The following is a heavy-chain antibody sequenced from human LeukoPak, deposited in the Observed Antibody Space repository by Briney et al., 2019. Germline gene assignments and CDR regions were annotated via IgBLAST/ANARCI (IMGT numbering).Heavy chain of an antibody. CDR1: GYTLTELS. CDR3: ATIQLRDRRFDY. D-gene: IGHD5-18*01. Sequence: GASVKVSCKVSGYTLTELSMHWVRQAPGKGLEWMGGFDPEDGETIYAQKFQGRVTMTEDTSTDTAYMELSSLRSEDTAVYYCATIQLRDRRFDYWGQGTLVTVSS. V-gene: IGHV1-24*01. CDR2: FDPEDGET. J-gene: IGHJ4*02.